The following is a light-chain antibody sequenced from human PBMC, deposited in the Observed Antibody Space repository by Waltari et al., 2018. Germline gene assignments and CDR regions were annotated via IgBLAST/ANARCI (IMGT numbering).Light chain of an antibody. CDR2: GAS. CDR1: QDVSTY. V-gene: IGKV1-33*01. Sequence: DIQMTQSPSSLSASVGERITITCQASQDVSTYLNWYQQKPGKAPKLLIHGASNLEAGVPSRFSGSGSGTDFTCTISSLQPEDIATYYCQQYDNLPPLTFGGGTKVEI. J-gene: IGKJ4*01. CDR3: QQYDNLPPLT.